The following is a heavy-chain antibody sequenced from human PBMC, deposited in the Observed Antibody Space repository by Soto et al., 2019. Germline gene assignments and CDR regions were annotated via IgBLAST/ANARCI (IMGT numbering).Heavy chain of an antibody. CDR2: IKSKTDGGTA. Sequence: EVQLVESGGGLVKPGGSLRLSCVASGFNLSHPWMTWVRQAAGKGLEWVGRIKSKTDGGTADYAAPVKGRATISRDDSNNTVYLQMNSLKTEDTAVYYCTTGIYYDMLTGYHNVAYWGQGALVTVSS. J-gene: IGHJ4*02. V-gene: IGHV3-15*01. CDR3: TTGIYYDMLTGYHNVAY. CDR1: GFNLSHPW. D-gene: IGHD3-9*01.